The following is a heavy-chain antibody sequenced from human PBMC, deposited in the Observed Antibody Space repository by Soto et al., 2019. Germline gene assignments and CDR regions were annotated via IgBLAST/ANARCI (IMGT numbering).Heavy chain of an antibody. CDR3: ARDRSKAERFLDWLLYDY. CDR1: GYTLTELS. J-gene: IGHJ4*02. CDR2: FDPEDGET. V-gene: IGHV1-24*01. D-gene: IGHD3-3*01. Sequence: ASVKVSCKVSGYTLTELSMHWVRQAPGKGLEWMGGFDPEDGETIYAQKFQGRVTMTEDTSTSTAYMELRSLRSDDTAVYYCARDRSKAERFLDWLLYDYWGQGTLVTVSS.